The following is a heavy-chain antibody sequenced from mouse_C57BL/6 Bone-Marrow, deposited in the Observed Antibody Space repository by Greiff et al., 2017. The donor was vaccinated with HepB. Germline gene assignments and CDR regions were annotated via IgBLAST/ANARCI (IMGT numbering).Heavy chain of an antibody. V-gene: IGHV2-3*01. J-gene: IGHJ3*01. CDR3: AILIYYDYDGSFAY. D-gene: IGHD2-4*01. Sequence: VQLQQSGPGLVAPSQRLSITCTVSGFSLTSYGVSWVRQPPGKGLEWLGVICGDGSTNYHSALISRLSTSKDNYKSQVFLKLNSLQTDDTATYYGAILIYYDYDGSFAYWGQGTLVTVSA. CDR2: ICGDGST. CDR1: GFSLTSYG.